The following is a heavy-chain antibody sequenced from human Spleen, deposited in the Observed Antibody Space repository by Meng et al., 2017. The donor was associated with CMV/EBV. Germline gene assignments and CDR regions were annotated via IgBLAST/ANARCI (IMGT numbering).Heavy chain of an antibody. CDR3: ARGFGYSSRPNRFDY. D-gene: IGHD6-13*01. V-gene: IGHV4-34*01. Sequence: SETLSLTCAVYGGSFSGYYWSWIRQPPGKGLEWIGEINHSGSTNYNPSLKSRVTISVDTSKNQFSLKLSSVTAADTAVYYCARGFGYSSRPNRFDYWGQGTLVTVSS. CDR1: GGSFSGYY. J-gene: IGHJ4*02. CDR2: INHSGST.